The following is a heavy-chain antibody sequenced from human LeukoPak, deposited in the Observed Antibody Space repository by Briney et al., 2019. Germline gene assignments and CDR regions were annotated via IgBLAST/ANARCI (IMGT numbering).Heavy chain of an antibody. Sequence: GGSLRLSCAASGFTFSSYEMNWVRQAPGKGLEWVSYISSSGSTIYYADSVKGRFTISRDNAKNSLYLQMDSLRAEDMALYYCAKDMVSSWYGGYFDYWGQGTLVTVSS. CDR1: GFTFSSYE. J-gene: IGHJ4*02. CDR3: AKDMVSSWYGGYFDY. D-gene: IGHD6-13*01. V-gene: IGHV3-48*03. CDR2: ISSSGSTI.